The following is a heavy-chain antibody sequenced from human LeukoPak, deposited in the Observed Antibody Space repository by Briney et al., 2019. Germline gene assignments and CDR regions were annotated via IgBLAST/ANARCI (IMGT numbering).Heavy chain of an antibody. CDR2: IYTSGST. V-gene: IGHV4-4*07. CDR1: GGSISSYY. Sequence: SETLSLTCTVSGGSISSYYWSWIRQPAGKGLEWIGRIYTSGSTNYNPSLKSRVTMSVDTSKNQFSPRLSSVTAADTAVYYCARDRYGSGSYYKSWFDPWGQGTLVTVSS. CDR3: ARDRYGSGSYYKSWFDP. D-gene: IGHD3-10*01. J-gene: IGHJ5*02.